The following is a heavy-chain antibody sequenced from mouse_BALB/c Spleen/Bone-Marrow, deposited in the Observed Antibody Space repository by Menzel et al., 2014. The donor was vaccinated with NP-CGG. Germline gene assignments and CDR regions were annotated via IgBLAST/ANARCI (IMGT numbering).Heavy chain of an antibody. V-gene: IGHV5-17*02. Sequence: EVKLVESGGGLVQPGGSRKLSCAASGFTFSSFGMHWVRQAPEKGLEWVAYISSGSRTIYYADTVKGRFTISRDNPKNTLFLRMTSLRSEDTAMYYCARNYDFWFGYWGQGTLVTVSA. D-gene: IGHD2-4*01. CDR1: GFTFSSFG. J-gene: IGHJ3*01. CDR2: ISSGSRTI. CDR3: ARNYDFWFGY.